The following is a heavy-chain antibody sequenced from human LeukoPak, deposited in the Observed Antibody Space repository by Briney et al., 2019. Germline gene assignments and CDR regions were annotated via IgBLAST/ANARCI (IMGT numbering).Heavy chain of an antibody. CDR2: ISIYGDST. J-gene: IGHJ4*02. Sequence: GGSLRLSCSASGFTFSSYAIHWVRQAPGKGLEYVSAISIYGDSTYYADSVKGRFTISRDNSKSTMYLQMSSLRAEDTAVYYCVKELSYGFDYWGQETLVTVSS. V-gene: IGHV3-64D*06. CDR1: GFTFSSYA. CDR3: VKELSYGFDY. D-gene: IGHD5-18*01.